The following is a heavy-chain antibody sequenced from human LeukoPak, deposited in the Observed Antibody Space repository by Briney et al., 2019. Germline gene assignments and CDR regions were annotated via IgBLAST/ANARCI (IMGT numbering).Heavy chain of an antibody. J-gene: IGHJ4*02. CDR1: GGSFSDYY. D-gene: IGHD6-19*01. V-gene: IGHV4-34*01. CDR3: ARRKITLAGSPFGY. Sequence: SETLSLTCAVYGGSFSDYYWSWIRQPPGKGLEWIGEINHSGSTNYNPSLKSRVTISVDTSKNQFSLKVTSVTAADTAVYYCARRKITLAGSPFGYWGQGTRVTVSS. CDR2: INHSGST.